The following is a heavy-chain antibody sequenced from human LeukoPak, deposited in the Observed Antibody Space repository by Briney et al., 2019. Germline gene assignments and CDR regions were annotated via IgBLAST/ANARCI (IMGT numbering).Heavy chain of an antibody. D-gene: IGHD5-18*01. CDR3: ARARQGYSYGFCQLPYFDY. CDR2: IYSGGST. Sequence: GGSLRLSCAASGFTVSSNYMSWVRQAPGKGLEWVSVIYSGGSTYYADSVKGRFTISRDNSKNTLYLQMNSLRAEDTAVYYCARARQGYSYGFCQLPYFDYWGQGTLVTVSS. V-gene: IGHV3-53*01. CDR1: GFTVSSNY. J-gene: IGHJ4*02.